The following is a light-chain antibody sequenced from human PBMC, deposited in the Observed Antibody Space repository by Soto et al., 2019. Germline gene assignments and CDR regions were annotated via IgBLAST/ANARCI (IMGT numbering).Light chain of an antibody. CDR2: DAS. CDR1: QSVSSY. J-gene: IGKJ4*01. V-gene: IGKV3-11*01. CDR3: QHRSDFPLT. Sequence: IVLTQSTGTLSLSPGDRATLSCRASQSVSSYLSWYQHKPCQAPRLLIYDASNRATGIPARFSGSGSGTDFTLTISSLEPQDFAVYYCQHRSDFPLTFGGGTKVEI.